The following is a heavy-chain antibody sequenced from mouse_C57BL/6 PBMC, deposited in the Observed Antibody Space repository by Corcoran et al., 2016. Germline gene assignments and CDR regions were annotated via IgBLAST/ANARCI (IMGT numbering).Heavy chain of an antibody. D-gene: IGHD3-2*02. CDR2: IYPRSGNT. Sequence: QVQLQQSGAELVRPGASVKLSCKASGYTFTSYGISWVKQRTGQGLEWIGEIYPRSGNTYYNEKFKGKATLTADKSSSTAYMELRSLTSEDSAVYFCARSTDSSGTPVAYWGQGTLVTVSA. V-gene: IGHV1-81*01. J-gene: IGHJ3*01. CDR1: GYTFTSYG. CDR3: ARSTDSSGTPVAY.